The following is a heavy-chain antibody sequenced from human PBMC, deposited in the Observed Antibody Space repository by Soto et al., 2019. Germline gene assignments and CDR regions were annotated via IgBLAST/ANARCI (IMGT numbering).Heavy chain of an antibody. CDR1: GFTFSSYA. Sequence: EVQLLESGGGLVQPGGSLRLSCAASGFTFSSYAMRWVRQAPGKGLECVSVISGSGGSTHYVDSVKGRFTISRDNSKNTLYLPMNSLRAEDTAVYYCAKDAGRFLEWCLTFASWGPGSRVTVSS. V-gene: IGHV3-23*01. CDR3: AKDAGRFLEWCLTFAS. J-gene: IGHJ4*02. D-gene: IGHD3-3*01. CDR2: ISGSGGST.